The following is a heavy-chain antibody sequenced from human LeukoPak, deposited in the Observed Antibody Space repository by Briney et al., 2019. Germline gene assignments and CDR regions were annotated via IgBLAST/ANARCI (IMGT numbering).Heavy chain of an antibody. J-gene: IGHJ5*02. CDR3: ARGGPYYYGSGSYRWFDP. CDR1: GYTFTSYD. V-gene: IGHV1-8*01. CDR2: MNPNSGNT. Sequence: ASVKVSCKASGYTFTSYDINWVRQATGRGLEWMGWMNPNSGNTGYAQKFQGRVTMTRNTSISTAYMELSSLRSEDTAVYYCARGGPYYYGSGSYRWFDPWGQGTLVTVSS. D-gene: IGHD3-10*01.